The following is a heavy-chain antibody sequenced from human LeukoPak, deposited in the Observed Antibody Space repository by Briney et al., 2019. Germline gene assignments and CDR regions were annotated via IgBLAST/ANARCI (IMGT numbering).Heavy chain of an antibody. Sequence: GASVKVSCKVSGYTLTELSVHWVRQAPGQGLEWMGIINPSGGSTSYAQKFQGRVTMTRDTSTSTVYMELSSLRSEDTAVYYCAREGGYSRPGGWFDPWGQGTLVTVSS. J-gene: IGHJ5*02. CDR1: GYTLTELS. CDR2: INPSGGST. D-gene: IGHD3-22*01. V-gene: IGHV1-46*01. CDR3: AREGGYSRPGGWFDP.